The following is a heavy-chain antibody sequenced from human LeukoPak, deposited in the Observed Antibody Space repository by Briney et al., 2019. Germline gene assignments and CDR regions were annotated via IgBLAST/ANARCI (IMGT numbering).Heavy chain of an antibody. D-gene: IGHD1-26*01. CDR2: ISSSSSTT. CDR1: GFTFSSYS. V-gene: IGHV3-48*01. J-gene: IGHJ4*02. CDR3: ARGNIVGASLLDY. Sequence: PGGSLRLSCAASGFTFSSYSMNWVRQAPGKGLEWVSYISSSSSTTYYTDSVKGRFTISRDNAKNSLYLQMNSLRAEDTAVYYCARGNIVGASLLDYWGQGTLVTVSS.